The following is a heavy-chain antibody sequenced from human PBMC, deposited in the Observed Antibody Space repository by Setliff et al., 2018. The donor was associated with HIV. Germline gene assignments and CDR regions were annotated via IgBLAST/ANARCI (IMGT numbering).Heavy chain of an antibody. CDR2: IYLTGDS. D-gene: IGHD3-10*01. CDR3: ARQTGLRGDYGSNSLYYFDY. V-gene: IGHV4-39*01. J-gene: IGHJ4*02. CDR1: GGSISTNNFY. Sequence: SETLSLTCTVTGGSISTNNFYCGWIRQPPGKGLQWIGSIYLTGDSYYDPSLKSRVTTSVDTSNNQFSLILSPVTAADTAVYYCARQTGLRGDYGSNSLYYFDYWGKGMLVTVSS.